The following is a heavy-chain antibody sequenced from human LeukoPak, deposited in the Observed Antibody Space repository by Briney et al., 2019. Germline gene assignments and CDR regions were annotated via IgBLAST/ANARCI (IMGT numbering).Heavy chain of an antibody. CDR2: ISSSGGTT. Sequence: GGSLRLSCAASGFTFSSYAMNWVRQAPGKGLEWVSVISSSGGTTYYSDPVKGRFIISRDNSKNTLYLQMNSLRAEDTAVYYCAKAGIAVPATPEYCGQGAQVTVSS. CDR3: AKAGIAVPATPEY. D-gene: IGHD6-19*01. V-gene: IGHV3-23*01. J-gene: IGHJ4*02. CDR1: GFTFSSYA.